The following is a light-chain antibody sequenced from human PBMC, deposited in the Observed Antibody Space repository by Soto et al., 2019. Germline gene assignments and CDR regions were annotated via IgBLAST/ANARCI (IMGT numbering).Light chain of an antibody. J-gene: IGKJ1*01. CDR1: QSVSSN. Sequence: EIVMTQSPATLSVSPGERATLSCRASQSVSSNLAWYQQKPGQAPRLLIYGASTRATGIPARFSGSGSGTEFTLTISSLQSDDLAVYYCQQYDKWPRTFGQGTKVDI. CDR2: GAS. V-gene: IGKV3-15*01. CDR3: QQYDKWPRT.